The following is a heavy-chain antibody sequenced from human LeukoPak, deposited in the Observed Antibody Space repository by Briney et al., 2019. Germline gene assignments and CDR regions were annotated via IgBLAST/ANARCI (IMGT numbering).Heavy chain of an antibody. Sequence: GGSLRLSCAASGLTFSQSWMSWVRQTPGKGLEWVASIKPDGSERYYGDPVKGRFTISRDNANNSLYLQMNSLRVEDTAVYYCTRGITTSDYWGQGTLVTVSS. CDR3: TRGITTSDY. J-gene: IGHJ4*02. CDR1: GLTFSQSW. D-gene: IGHD1-14*01. CDR2: IKPDGSER. V-gene: IGHV3-7*01.